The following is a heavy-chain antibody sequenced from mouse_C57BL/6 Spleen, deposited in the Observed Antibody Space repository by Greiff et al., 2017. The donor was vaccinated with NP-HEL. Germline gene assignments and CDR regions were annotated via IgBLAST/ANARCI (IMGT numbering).Heavy chain of an antibody. V-gene: IGHV1-55*01. CDR1: GYTFTSYW. Sequence: QVQLKQSGAELVKPGASVKMSCKASGYTFTSYWITWVKQRPGQGLEWIGDIYPGSSSTNYNEKFKSKATLTVDTSSSTAYMQLSSLTSEDSAVYYCARWIDGYDYAMDYWGQGTSVTVSS. J-gene: IGHJ4*01. D-gene: IGHD2-3*01. CDR3: ARWIDGYDYAMDY. CDR2: IYPGSSST.